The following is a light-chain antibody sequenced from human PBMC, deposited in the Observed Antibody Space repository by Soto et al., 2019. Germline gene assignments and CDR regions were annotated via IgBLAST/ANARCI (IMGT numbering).Light chain of an antibody. V-gene: IGKV1-9*01. J-gene: IGKJ1*01. CDR1: QGISSY. CDR3: QQLNSYQT. CDR2: AAS. Sequence: IQLTQSPSSLSASVGDRVTITCRASQGISSYLAWYQQKPGKAPKLLIYAASTLQSGVPSRFSGSGSGTDFTLTISSLKCEDFATYYCQQLNSYQTFGQGTKVEIK.